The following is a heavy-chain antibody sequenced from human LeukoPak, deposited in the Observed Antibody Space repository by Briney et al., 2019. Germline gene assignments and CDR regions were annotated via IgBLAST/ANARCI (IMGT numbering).Heavy chain of an antibody. CDR1: GFTFSSYG. CDR2: IWYDGSNK. Sequence: GGSLRLSCAASGFTFSSYGMHWVRQAPGKGLEWVAVIWYDGSNKYYVDSVKGRFTISRDNSKNTLYLQMNSLRAEDTAVYYCAAWVTHEYYYYGMDVWGQGTTVTVSS. J-gene: IGHJ6*02. CDR3: AAWVTHEYYYYGMDV. V-gene: IGHV3-33*01. D-gene: IGHD4-23*01.